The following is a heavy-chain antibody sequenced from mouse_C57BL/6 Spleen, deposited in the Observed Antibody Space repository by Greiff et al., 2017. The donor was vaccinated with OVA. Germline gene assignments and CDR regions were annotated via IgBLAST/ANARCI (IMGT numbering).Heavy chain of an antibody. J-gene: IGHJ4*01. CDR1: GYTFTDYE. CDR3: TRGYYRHYYAMDY. Sequence: QVQLQQSGAELVRPGASVTLSCKASGYTFTDYEMHWVKQTPVHGLEWIGAIDPETGGTAYNQKFKGKAILTADKSSSTAYMELRSLTSEDSAVYYCTRGYYRHYYAMDYWGQGTSVTVSS. D-gene: IGHD2-3*01. V-gene: IGHV1-15*01. CDR2: IDPETGGT.